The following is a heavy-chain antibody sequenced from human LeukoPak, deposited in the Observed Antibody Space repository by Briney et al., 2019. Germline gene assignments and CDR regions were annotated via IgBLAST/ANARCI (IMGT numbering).Heavy chain of an antibody. Sequence: GGSLRLSCVGSGFSFSSFAMSWVRQAPGKGLEWVSTVSGGGAYTYYADSVKGRFTVSRDDSKSMHFLQMNGLRPEDTALYFCAKSTTVSAGYYLDSWGQGTLVTVSS. V-gene: IGHV3-23*01. CDR1: GFSFSSFA. CDR2: VSGGGAYT. J-gene: IGHJ4*02. CDR3: AKSTTVSAGYYLDS. D-gene: IGHD2-8*01.